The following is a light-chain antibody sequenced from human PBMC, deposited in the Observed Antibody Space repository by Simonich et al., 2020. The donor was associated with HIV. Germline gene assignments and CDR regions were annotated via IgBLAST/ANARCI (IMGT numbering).Light chain of an antibody. J-gene: IGKJ2*01. CDR1: QGISNS. Sequence: DIQMTTSPSSLSASVGDRVTITCRAIQGISNSLTWFQQKSGKAPKLLLYAASILESGVPSRFIGSGSGTDYTLTISSLQPEDFATYYCQQYNSAPYTFGQGTKLEIK. CDR2: AAS. V-gene: IGKV1-NL1*01. CDR3: QQYNSAPYT.